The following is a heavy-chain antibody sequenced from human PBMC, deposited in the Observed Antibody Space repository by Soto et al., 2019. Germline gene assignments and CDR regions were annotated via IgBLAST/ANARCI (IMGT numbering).Heavy chain of an antibody. Sequence: QVQLVQPGAEVTNPGASLRVSCKAFGYRFTNFYLHWVRPAPGQGLAWMGWINPKNDDTNYAQKFQGRVTMTRDTSISVAYMELSGLNSGDTAVYYCARDDTGANLGSWGQGTLVTV. CDR1: GYRFTNFY. CDR3: ARDDTGANLGS. D-gene: IGHD2-8*02. J-gene: IGHJ4*02. V-gene: IGHV1-2*02. CDR2: INPKNDDT.